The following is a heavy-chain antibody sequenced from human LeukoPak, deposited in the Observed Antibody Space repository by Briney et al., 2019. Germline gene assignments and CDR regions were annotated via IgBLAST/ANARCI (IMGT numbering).Heavy chain of an antibody. CDR1: GYTFTSYG. Sequence: ASVKVSCKASGYTFTSYGISWVRQAPGQGLEWMGWISAHNGNTNYAQKLQGRVTMTTDTSTSTAYMELRSLRSDDTAVYYCARDDYYDSSGYYPFDYWGQGTLVTVSS. CDR3: ARDDYYDSSGYYPFDY. CDR2: ISAHNGNT. V-gene: IGHV1-18*01. D-gene: IGHD3-22*01. J-gene: IGHJ4*02.